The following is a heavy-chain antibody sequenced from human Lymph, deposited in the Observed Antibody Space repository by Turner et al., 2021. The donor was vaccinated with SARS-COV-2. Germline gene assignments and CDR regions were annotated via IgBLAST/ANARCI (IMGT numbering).Heavy chain of an antibody. CDR1: GGSISSSSYY. J-gene: IGHJ6*02. V-gene: IGHV4-39*01. Sequence: LQLQDSGPGLVKPSEPRSLPCTFSGGSISSSSYYWGWIRQPPGKGLEWIGSIYYSGSTYYNPSLKSRVTISVDTSKNQFSLKLSSVTAADTAVYYCARRVDNLYYYYGMDVWGQGTTVTVSS. CDR2: IYYSGST. D-gene: IGHD5-12*01. CDR3: ARRVDNLYYYYGMDV.